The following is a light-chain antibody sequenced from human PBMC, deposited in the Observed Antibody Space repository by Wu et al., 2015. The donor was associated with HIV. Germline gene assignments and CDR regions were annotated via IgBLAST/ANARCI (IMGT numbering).Light chain of an antibody. J-gene: IGKJ4*01. Sequence: DIVLTQSPATLSLSPGERATLSCRAGRSVGTLLVWYQQKPGQAPRLLIHDASNRATGIPARFSGSGSGTDFTLTINSLEPEDSAMYFCLQRSNWLSFGGGTKVEI. CDR1: RSVGTL. CDR2: DAS. CDR3: LQRSNWLS. V-gene: IGKV3-11*01.